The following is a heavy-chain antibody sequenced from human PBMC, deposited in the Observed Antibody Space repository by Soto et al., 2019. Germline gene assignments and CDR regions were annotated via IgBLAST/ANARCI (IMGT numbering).Heavy chain of an antibody. J-gene: IGHJ4*02. V-gene: IGHV1-18*01. CDR1: GYTFTSYG. D-gene: IGHD6-13*01. Sequence: ASVKVSCKASGYTFTSYGISWVRQAPGQGLEWMGWISAYNGNTNYAQKLQGRVTMTTDTSTSTAYMELRSLRSDDTAVYYCARDPPRGIAAAGTFDYWGQGTLVTVSS. CDR2: ISAYNGNT. CDR3: ARDPPRGIAAAGTFDY.